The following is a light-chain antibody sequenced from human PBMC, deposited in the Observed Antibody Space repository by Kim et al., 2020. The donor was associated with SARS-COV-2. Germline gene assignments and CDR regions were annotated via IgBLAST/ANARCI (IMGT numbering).Light chain of an antibody. CDR2: GAS. J-gene: IGKJ4*02. CDR1: QTISSY. Sequence: DIQMTQSPSSLSASVGDRVTITCRASQTISSYLSWYQQKPGKAPKLLMYGASTSQTGVPSRFSGSGSGTDFTLTISSLQPEDVATYYCQKYNNAPRTFGEGTKVDIK. CDR3: QKYNNAPRT. V-gene: IGKV1-27*01.